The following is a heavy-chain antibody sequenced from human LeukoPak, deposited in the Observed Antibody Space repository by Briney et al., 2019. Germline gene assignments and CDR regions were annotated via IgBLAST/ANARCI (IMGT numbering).Heavy chain of an antibody. CDR2: ISSSSSYI. Sequence: GSLRLSCAASGFTFSSYAMSWVRQAPGKGLEWVSSISSSSSYIYYADSVKGRFTISRDNAKNSLYLQMNSLRAEDTAVYYCVRDQVAVPDAFDIWGQGTMVTVSS. CDR1: GFTFSSYA. CDR3: VRDQVAVPDAFDI. V-gene: IGHV3-21*01. D-gene: IGHD3-10*01. J-gene: IGHJ3*02.